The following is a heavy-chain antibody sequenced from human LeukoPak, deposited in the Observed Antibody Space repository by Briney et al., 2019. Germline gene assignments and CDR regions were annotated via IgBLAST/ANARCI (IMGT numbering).Heavy chain of an antibody. D-gene: IGHD3-22*01. V-gene: IGHV3-74*01. CDR1: GFTFSNYW. J-gene: IGHJ6*02. Sequence: GGSLRLSCAASGFTFSNYWMHWVRQAPGKGLVWVSRIYSDGSTTRYADSVKGRFTISRDNAKNTLYLQMNSLRAEDTAVYFCARRPYSDTSGRLSDVWGQGTTVTVSS. CDR3: ARRPYSDTSGRLSDV. CDR2: IYSDGSTT.